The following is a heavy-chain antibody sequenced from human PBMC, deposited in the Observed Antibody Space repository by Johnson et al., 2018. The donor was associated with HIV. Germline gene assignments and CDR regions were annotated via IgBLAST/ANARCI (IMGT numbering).Heavy chain of an antibody. D-gene: IGHD6-6*01. CDR3: TTLAESSSSMYAFDI. V-gene: IGHV3-15*01. CDR1: GFTFSHAW. Sequence: VQLVESGGGLVKPGGSLRLSCAASGFTFSHAWMTWVRQAPGKGLEWVGRIKSKTDGGTTDYAAPVKGRFTISRDDSKNTLYLQMNSPKTEDTAVYYCTTLAESSSSMYAFDIWGQGTMLTVSS. J-gene: IGHJ3*02. CDR2: IKSKTDGGTT.